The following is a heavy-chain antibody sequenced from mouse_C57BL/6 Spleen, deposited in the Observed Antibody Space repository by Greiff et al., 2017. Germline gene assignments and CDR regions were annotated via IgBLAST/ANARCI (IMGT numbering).Heavy chain of an antibody. CDR2: IYPGDGDT. V-gene: IGHV1-80*01. CDR1: GYAFSSYW. CDR3: ARRGITTVVAYFDY. J-gene: IGHJ2*01. D-gene: IGHD1-1*01. Sequence: VMLVESGAELVKPGASVKISCKASGYAFSSYWMNWVKQRPGKGLEWIGQIYPGDGDTNYNGKFKGKATLTADKSSSTAYMQLSSLTSEDSAVYFCARRGITTVVAYFDYWGQGTTLTVSS.